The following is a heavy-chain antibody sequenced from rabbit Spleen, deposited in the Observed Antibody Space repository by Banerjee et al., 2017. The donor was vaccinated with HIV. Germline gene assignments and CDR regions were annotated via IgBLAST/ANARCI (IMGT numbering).Heavy chain of an antibody. V-gene: IGHV1S45*01. J-gene: IGHJ4*01. D-gene: IGHD8-1*01. CDR3: ARDAGSYDYIDVYFNL. CDR2: INTATGKG. CDR1: GLSFSDRDV. Sequence: QELLEESGGGLVKPGGSLTLSCKASGLSFSDRDVMCWVRQAPGKGLEWIACINTATGKGVYATWAKGRFTISKSSSTTVTLQMTSLTAADTATYFCARDAGSYDYIDVYFNLWGQGTLVTVS.